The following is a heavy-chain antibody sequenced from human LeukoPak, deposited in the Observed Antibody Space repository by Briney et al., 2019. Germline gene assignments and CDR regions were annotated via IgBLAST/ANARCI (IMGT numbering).Heavy chain of an antibody. CDR3: AREGRGDYFDY. CDR2: INPNSGGT. J-gene: IGHJ4*02. CDR1: GYTFTSYG. V-gene: IGHV1-2*04. Sequence: ASVKVSCKASGYTFTSYGISWVRQAPGQGLEWMGWINPNSGGTNYAQKFQGWVTMTRDTSISTAYMELSRLRSDDTAVYYCAREGRGDYFDYWGQGTLVTVSS. D-gene: IGHD3-10*01.